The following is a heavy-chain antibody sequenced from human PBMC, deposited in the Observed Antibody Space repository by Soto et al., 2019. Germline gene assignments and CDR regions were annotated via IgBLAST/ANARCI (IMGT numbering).Heavy chain of an antibody. Sequence: GGSLRLSCAASGFTFSSYDMHWVRQATGKGLEWVSAIGTAGDTYYPGSVKGRFTISRENAKNSLCLQMNSLRAGDTAVYYCARGSYSSGWTRGGIDVWGQGTTVTVSS. D-gene: IGHD6-19*01. CDR1: GFTFSSYD. CDR3: ARGSYSSGWTRGGIDV. CDR2: IGTAGDT. J-gene: IGHJ6*02. V-gene: IGHV3-13*01.